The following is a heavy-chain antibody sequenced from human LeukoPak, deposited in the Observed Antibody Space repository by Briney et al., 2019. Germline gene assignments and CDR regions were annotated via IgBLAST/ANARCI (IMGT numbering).Heavy chain of an antibody. CDR1: GYRFSAYW. Sequence: GGSLRLSCAASGYRFSAYWMSWVRQAPGKGLEWVANIKQDGSEKYYGDSVKGRFTISRDNSKNTLYLQMNTLGAEDKAVYYCARTVAGSGIDYFDYWGQGTLVTVSS. D-gene: IGHD6-19*01. V-gene: IGHV3-7*03. CDR3: ARTVAGSGIDYFDY. CDR2: IKQDGSEK. J-gene: IGHJ4*02.